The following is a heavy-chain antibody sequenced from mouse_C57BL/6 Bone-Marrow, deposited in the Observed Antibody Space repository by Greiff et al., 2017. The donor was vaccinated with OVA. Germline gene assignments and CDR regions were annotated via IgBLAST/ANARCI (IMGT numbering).Heavy chain of an antibody. D-gene: IGHD1-1*02. CDR1: GYTFTSYG. J-gene: IGHJ2*01. CDR3: ARRWCLDD. Sequence: QVQLQQSGAELARPGASVKLSCKASGYTFTSYGISWVKQRTGQGLEWIGEIYPRSGNTYYNEKFKGKATLTADKSSSTAYMGLRSLTSEDSAVYFCARRWCLDDWGQGTTLTVSS. CDR2: IYPRSGNT. V-gene: IGHV1-81*01.